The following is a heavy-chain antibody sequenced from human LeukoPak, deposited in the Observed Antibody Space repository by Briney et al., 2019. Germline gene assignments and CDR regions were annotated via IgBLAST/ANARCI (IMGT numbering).Heavy chain of an antibody. V-gene: IGHV3-33*01. CDR3: ARITSVSYWGLVH. Sequence: PGGSLRLSCAASGFTFSTYGMHWVRQAPGKGLEWVAGIWFDGSNKYYGDSVKGRFTISRDNSKNTLYLQMNSLRAEDTAVYYCARITSVSYWGLVHWGQGTLVTVSS. J-gene: IGHJ5*02. D-gene: IGHD2-8*02. CDR2: IWFDGSNK. CDR1: GFTFSTYG.